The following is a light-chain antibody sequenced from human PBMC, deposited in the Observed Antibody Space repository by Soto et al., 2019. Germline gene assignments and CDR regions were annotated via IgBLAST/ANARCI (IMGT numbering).Light chain of an antibody. CDR3: QQYYSTPFT. V-gene: IGKV4-1*01. Sequence: DIVMTQSPDSLAVSLGERATINCKSSQSVLHSSNNKNYLAWYQQKAGQPPKLLIYWASTRESGVPDRFSGSGSGIDFTLTISSLQAEDVAVYYCQQYYSTPFTFGPGTKVDIK. CDR1: QSVLHSSNNKNY. J-gene: IGKJ3*01. CDR2: WAS.